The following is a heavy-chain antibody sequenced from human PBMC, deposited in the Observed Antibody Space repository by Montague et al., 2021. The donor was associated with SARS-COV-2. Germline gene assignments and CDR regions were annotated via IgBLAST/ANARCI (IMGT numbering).Heavy chain of an antibody. CDR1: GASISTGIYY. J-gene: IGHJ4*02. CDR3: ARFGSGALEFDL. D-gene: IGHD1-26*01. CDR2: IRTTGHT. V-gene: IGHV4-61*02. Sequence: TLSLTCTVSGASISTGIYYWSWIRQPAGKGLEWIGRIRTTGHTDYNXCLESRVFMSVDTSTNQFSLSLTSVTAADTAVYFCARFGSGALEFDLWGQGTLVTVSS.